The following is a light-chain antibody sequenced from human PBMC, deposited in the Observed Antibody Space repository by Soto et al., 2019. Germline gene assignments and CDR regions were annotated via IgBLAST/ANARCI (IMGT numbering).Light chain of an antibody. CDR2: EVS. V-gene: IGLV2-23*02. CDR1: SSNVGSYNL. J-gene: IGLJ2*01. CDR3: CSYAGSTTFV. Sequence: QSALTQPASVSGSPGQSITISCTGTSSNVGSYNLVSWYQQRPGKAPKLMIYEVSKRPSGVSNRFSGSKSGNTASLTISGLQAEDEADYYCCSYAGSTTFVFGGGTQLTVL.